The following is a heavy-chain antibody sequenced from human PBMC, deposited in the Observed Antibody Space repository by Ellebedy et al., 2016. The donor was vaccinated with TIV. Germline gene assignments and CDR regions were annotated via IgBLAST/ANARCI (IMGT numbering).Heavy chain of an antibody. CDR2: INPSDGHT. D-gene: IGHD2-21*01. CDR3: ARGNTLMVVGFDS. V-gene: IGHV1-46*01. J-gene: IGHJ4*02. Sequence: ASVKVSCXASGYTFINYYIHWVRQAPGQGLEWLGIINPSDGHTSYAKKIQGRVTMTRDTSTSTVYMALSSLSSEDTAVYFCARGNTLMVVGFDSWGQGTPVTVSS. CDR1: GYTFINYY.